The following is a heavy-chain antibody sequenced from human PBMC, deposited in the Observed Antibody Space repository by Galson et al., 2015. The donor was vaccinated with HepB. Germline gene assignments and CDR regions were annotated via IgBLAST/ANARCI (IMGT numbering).Heavy chain of an antibody. D-gene: IGHD3-9*01. J-gene: IGHJ4*02. Sequence: SVKVSCKASGYTFTSYDINWVRQATGQGLEWMGWMNPNSGNTGYAQKFQGRVTMTGNTSISTAYTELSSLRSEDTAVYYCARGDYYDILTGYYSPYLLGYWGQGTLVTVSS. V-gene: IGHV1-8*01. CDR3: ARGDYYDILTGYYSPYLLGY. CDR1: GYTFTSYD. CDR2: MNPNSGNT.